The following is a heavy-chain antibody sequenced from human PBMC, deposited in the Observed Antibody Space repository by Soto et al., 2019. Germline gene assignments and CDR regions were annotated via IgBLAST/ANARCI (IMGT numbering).Heavy chain of an antibody. CDR3: ARVTGSLRTGAFDI. D-gene: IGHD2-15*01. CDR2: ISYDGSNK. V-gene: IGHV3-30*03. CDR1: GFTFNSYG. Sequence: GGSLRLSCAASGFTFNSYGIHWVRQAPGKGLEWVAVISYDGSNKYYADSVKGRFTISRDNSKNTLYLQMNSLRAEDTAVYYCARVTGSLRTGAFDIWGQGTMVTVSS. J-gene: IGHJ3*02.